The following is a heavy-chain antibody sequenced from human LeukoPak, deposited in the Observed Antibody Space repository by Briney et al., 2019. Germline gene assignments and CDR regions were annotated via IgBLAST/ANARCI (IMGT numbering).Heavy chain of an antibody. Sequence: ASVKVSCKVSGYTLTELSMHWVRQAPGKGLEWMGWMNPNSGNTGYAQKFQGRVTMTRNTSISTAYMELSSLRSEDTAVYYCASNLLRYFDWYGQEAFDIWGQGTMVTVSS. V-gene: IGHV1-8*01. CDR1: GYTLTELS. D-gene: IGHD3-9*01. CDR2: MNPNSGNT. CDR3: ASNLLRYFDWYGQEAFDI. J-gene: IGHJ3*02.